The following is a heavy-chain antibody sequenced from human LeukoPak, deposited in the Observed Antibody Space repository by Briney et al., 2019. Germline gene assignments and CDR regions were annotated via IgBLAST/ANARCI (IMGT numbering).Heavy chain of an antibody. J-gene: IGHJ4*02. V-gene: IGHV2-5*02. CDR1: GVSVSTSGMG. CDR2: IYWDDDK. D-gene: IGHD1-1*01. Sequence: CGPTLVNPPQILTLTCSFSGVSVSTSGMGVGWIRQPPGKALEWLALIYWDDDKRYSPSLKMRLTITKDTSKNQVVLTMTNMGPVDTATYYCARSKDNWSDYRSFASRGQGALVTVSS. CDR3: ARSKDNWSDYRSFAS.